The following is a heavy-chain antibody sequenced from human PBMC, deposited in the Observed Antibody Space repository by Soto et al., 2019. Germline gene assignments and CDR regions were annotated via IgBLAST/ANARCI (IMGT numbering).Heavy chain of an antibody. D-gene: IGHD7-27*01. Sequence: NPSETLSLTCTVSGGSISSYYWSWIRQPPGKGLEWIGYIYYSGSTNYNPSLKSRVTISVDTSKNQFSLKLSSVTAADTAVYYCARRWGRTFDYWVQGTLVTVSS. J-gene: IGHJ4*02. CDR2: IYYSGST. V-gene: IGHV4-59*08. CDR3: ARRWGRTFDY. CDR1: GGSISSYY.